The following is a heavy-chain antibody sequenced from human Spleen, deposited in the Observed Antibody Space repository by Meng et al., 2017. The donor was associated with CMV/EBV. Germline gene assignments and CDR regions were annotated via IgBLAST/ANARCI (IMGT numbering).Heavy chain of an antibody. V-gene: IGHV3-23*01. Sequence: GGSLRLSCAASGFTFSSYAMSWVRQAPGKGLEWVSAISGSGGSTYYADSVKGRFTISRDNSKNTLYLQMNSLRAEDTAVYYCAKGRYSSGWAPTDPWGQGTLVTVS. J-gene: IGHJ5*02. CDR1: GFTFSSYA. CDR3: AKGRYSSGWAPTDP. CDR2: ISGSGGST. D-gene: IGHD6-19*01.